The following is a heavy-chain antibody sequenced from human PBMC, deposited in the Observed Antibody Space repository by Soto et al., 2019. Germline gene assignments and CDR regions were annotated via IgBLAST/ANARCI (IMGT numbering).Heavy chain of an antibody. Sequence: QVQLQQWGAGLLKPSETLSLTCAVYGGSFSGYYWSWIRQPPGQGLEWIGEINHSGSTNYNPSLKSRVTISVDTSKNQFSLKLSSATAADTAVYYCARDGYCSGGSCYGENAFDIWGQGTMVTVSS. D-gene: IGHD2-15*01. CDR1: GGSFSGYY. J-gene: IGHJ3*02. CDR3: ARDGYCSGGSCYGENAFDI. CDR2: INHSGST. V-gene: IGHV4-34*01.